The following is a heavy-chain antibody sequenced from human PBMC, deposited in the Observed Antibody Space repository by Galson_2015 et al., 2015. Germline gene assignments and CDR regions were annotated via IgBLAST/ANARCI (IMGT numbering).Heavy chain of an antibody. V-gene: IGHV3-23*01. Sequence: LRLSCAASGFPFRSYAVSWVRQAPGTGLEWVSAISGSGGSTYYADSVKGRFTVSRDNSKSTLYLQMNSLRAEDTAVYYCAKDRYYDGRGTDAFDIWGQGTMVTVSS. J-gene: IGHJ3*02. CDR2: ISGSGGST. CDR1: GFPFRSYA. D-gene: IGHD3-22*01. CDR3: AKDRYYDGRGTDAFDI.